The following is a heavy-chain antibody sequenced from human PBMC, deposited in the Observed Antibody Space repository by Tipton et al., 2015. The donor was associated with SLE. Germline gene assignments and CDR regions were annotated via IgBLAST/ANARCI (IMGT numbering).Heavy chain of an antibody. J-gene: IGHJ3*02. CDR1: DASISSSTYY. D-gene: IGHD6-13*01. CDR3: ARGLAEGGTFDI. Sequence: TLSLTCAVSDASISSSTYYWGWIRQPPGMGLEWIVNIYYSGTTYYKPSLKSRVTISIDTSRNQISLRLSSVTAADTAIYYCARGLAEGGTFDIWGQGTMVTVSS. V-gene: IGHV4-39*07. CDR2: IYYSGTT.